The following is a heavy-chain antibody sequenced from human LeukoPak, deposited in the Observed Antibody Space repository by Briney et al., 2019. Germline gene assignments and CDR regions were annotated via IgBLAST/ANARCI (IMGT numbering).Heavy chain of an antibody. Sequence: GGSLRLSCAASGFRFSDSYMIWIRQAPGKGLECVANIGPTTSIVYADSVRGRFTISRDNAKNSLFLQMNSLRAEDTAVYYCARYARLPDSWGQGTLVTVSS. J-gene: IGHJ4*02. CDR3: ARYARLPDS. V-gene: IGHV3-11*01. CDR1: GFRFSDSY. CDR2: IGPTTSIV. D-gene: IGHD6-25*01.